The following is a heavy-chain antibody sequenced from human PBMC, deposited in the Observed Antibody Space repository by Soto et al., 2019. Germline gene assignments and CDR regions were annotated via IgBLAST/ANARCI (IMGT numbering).Heavy chain of an antibody. CDR3: ARHLRSTRSGSYYLFDY. Sequence: PSETLSLTCTVSGGSVSSGSYYWNWIRQPPGKGLEWIGYIYYSGSTNYNPSLKSRVTISVDTSKNQFSLKLSSVTAADTAVYYCARHLRSTRSGSYYLFDYWGQGALVTVSS. CDR1: GGSVSSGSYY. D-gene: IGHD3-10*01. J-gene: IGHJ4*02. CDR2: IYYSGST. V-gene: IGHV4-61*01.